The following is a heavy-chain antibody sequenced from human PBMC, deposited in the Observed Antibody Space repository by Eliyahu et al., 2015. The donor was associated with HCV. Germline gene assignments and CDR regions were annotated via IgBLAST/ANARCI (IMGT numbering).Heavy chain of an antibody. V-gene: IGHV4-39*01. CDR3: ARRIVVDPIWFDP. CDR1: GGXISSSSYY. Sequence: QLQLQESGPGLVKPSETLSLTCTVXGGXISSSSYYWGWIRQPPGKGLEWIGSIYYSGSTYYNPSLKSRVTISVDTSKNQFSLKLSSVTAADTAVYYCARRIVVDPIWFDPWGQGTLVTVSS. CDR2: IYYSGST. J-gene: IGHJ5*02. D-gene: IGHD2-15*01.